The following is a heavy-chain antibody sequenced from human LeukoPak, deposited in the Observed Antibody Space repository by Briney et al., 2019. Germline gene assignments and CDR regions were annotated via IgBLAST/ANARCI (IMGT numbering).Heavy chain of an antibody. Sequence: ASVKVSCKASGYTFTGYYMHWVRQAPGQGLEWMGRINPNSGGTNYAQKFQGRVTMTRDTSISTAYMELSRLRSDDTAVYYCARERLYTAMVHPLDYWGQGTLVTVSS. D-gene: IGHD5-18*01. CDR3: ARERLYTAMVHPLDY. J-gene: IGHJ4*02. CDR2: INPNSGGT. CDR1: GYTFTGYY. V-gene: IGHV1-2*02.